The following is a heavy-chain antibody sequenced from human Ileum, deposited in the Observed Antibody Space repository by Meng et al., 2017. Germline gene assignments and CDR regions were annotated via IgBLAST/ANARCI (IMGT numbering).Heavy chain of an antibody. D-gene: IGHD3-10*01. J-gene: IGHJ4*02. CDR3: ARGVVSGSHYNTY. Sequence: QVQLQESGPGLVKPSGTLSLTCAVSGGSISSSIWWSWVRQPPEKGLEWIGEIHHSGTTNYSPSLKSRLTISVDKSKNQFSLKLQSVTGADTAVYFCARGVVSGSHYNTYWGQGILVTSPQ. V-gene: IGHV4-4*02. CDR1: GGSISSSIW. CDR2: IHHSGTT.